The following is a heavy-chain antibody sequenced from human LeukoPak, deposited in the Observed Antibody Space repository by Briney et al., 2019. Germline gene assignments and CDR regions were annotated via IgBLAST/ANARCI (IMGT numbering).Heavy chain of an antibody. Sequence: PSETLSLTCTVSGGSISSSSYYWGWIRQPPAKGLEWIGTIHYSGSTYYNASLKSRVTISVDTSKNQFSLKLSSVTAADTAVYYCARFGYSSSWNWFDPWGQGTLVTVSS. J-gene: IGHJ5*02. CDR3: ARFGYSSSWNWFDP. D-gene: IGHD6-13*01. CDR2: IHYSGST. V-gene: IGHV4-39*01. CDR1: GGSISSSSYY.